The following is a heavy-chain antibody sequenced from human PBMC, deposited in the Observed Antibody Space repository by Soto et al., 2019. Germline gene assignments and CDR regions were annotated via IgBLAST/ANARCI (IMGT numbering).Heavy chain of an antibody. J-gene: IGHJ4*02. CDR1: GFTFSSYA. CDR3: AKGGTDSWMIRVLLIFDY. V-gene: IGHV3-23*01. Sequence: PGGSLRLSCAASGFTFSSYAMSWVRQAPGKGLEWVSAISGSGGSTYYADSVKGRFTISRDNSKNTLYLQMNSLRAEDTAVYYCAKGGTDSWMIRVLLIFDYWGQGTRVTAPQ. D-gene: IGHD1-26*01. CDR2: ISGSGGST.